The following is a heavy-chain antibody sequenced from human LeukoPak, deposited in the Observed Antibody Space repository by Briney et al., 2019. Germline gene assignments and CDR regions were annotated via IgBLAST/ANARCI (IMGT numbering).Heavy chain of an antibody. CDR2: FDPEDGET. Sequence: ASVRVSCKVSGYTLTQLSMHWVRQAPGKGLEWMGGFDPEDGETIYAQKFQGRVTMTEDTSTDTAYMELSSLISDDTAVYYCATDSGTYFLFWGQGALVTVSS. CDR3: ATDSGTYFLF. D-gene: IGHD1-26*01. CDR1: GYTLTQLS. V-gene: IGHV1-24*01. J-gene: IGHJ4*02.